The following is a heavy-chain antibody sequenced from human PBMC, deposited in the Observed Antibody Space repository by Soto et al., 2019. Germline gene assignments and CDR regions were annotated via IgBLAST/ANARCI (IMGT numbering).Heavy chain of an antibody. D-gene: IGHD3-10*01. CDR1: GGSINSGDYY. V-gene: IGHV4-30-4*01. Sequence: SETLSLTCTVSGGSINSGDYYWTWVRQPPGKGLEGIGNIFHSGSTYYTPSLQSRVTISVDTSKNHFSLKLSSVTPADTAVYYCARDRYYGSGTYYNFYSGMDVWGQGTTVTVSS. J-gene: IGHJ6*02. CDR2: IFHSGST. CDR3: ARDRYYGSGTYYNFYSGMDV.